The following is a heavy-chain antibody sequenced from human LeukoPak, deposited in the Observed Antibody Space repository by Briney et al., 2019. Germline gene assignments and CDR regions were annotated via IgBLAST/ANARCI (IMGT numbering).Heavy chain of an antibody. Sequence: PGGSLRLSCAASGFSFSTYGMPWVRQAPGKGLEWVAVIWYDGSNKYYTDSVKGRFTISRDNSKSTLSLQMNSLRVEDTAVCYCASGSSGSSSWSIAYWGQGTLVTVSS. V-gene: IGHV3-33*01. CDR1: GFSFSTYG. D-gene: IGHD6-6*01. CDR3: ASGSSGSSSWSIAY. CDR2: IWYDGSNK. J-gene: IGHJ4*02.